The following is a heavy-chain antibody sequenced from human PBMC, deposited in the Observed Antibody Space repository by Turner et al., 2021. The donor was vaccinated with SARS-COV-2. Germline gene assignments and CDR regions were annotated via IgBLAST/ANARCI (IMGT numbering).Heavy chain of an antibody. J-gene: IGHJ4*02. CDR3: ARFEYGYSYDFGFDY. CDR2: IYYSGST. V-gene: IGHV4-39*01. CDR1: GGSISSSSYY. D-gene: IGHD5-18*01. Sequence: QLQLQESGPGLVKPSETLSLPCTVSGGSISSSSYYWGWIRQPPGKGLEWIGTIYYSGSTYYNPSLKSRVTISVDTSKNQFSLKLSSVTAADTAVYYCARFEYGYSYDFGFDYWGQGTLVTVSS.